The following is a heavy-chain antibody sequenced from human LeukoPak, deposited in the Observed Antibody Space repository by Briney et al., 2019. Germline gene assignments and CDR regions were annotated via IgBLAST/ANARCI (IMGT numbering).Heavy chain of an antibody. V-gene: IGHV4-30-4*01. D-gene: IGHD5-12*01. Sequence: SQTLSLTCTVSGGSISSGDYYWSWIRQAPGKGLEWIGYIYYSGSTYYNPSLKSRVTISVDTSKNQFSLKLSSVTAADTAVYYCARDQKYSGYASGFDYWGQGTLVTVSS. CDR3: ARDQKYSGYASGFDY. J-gene: IGHJ4*02. CDR1: GGSISSGDYY. CDR2: IYYSGST.